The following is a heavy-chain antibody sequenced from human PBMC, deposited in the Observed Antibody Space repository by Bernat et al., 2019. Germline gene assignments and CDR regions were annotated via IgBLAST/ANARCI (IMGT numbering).Heavy chain of an antibody. CDR1: ANTLTSHY. Sequence: QVQLVQSGAEVKKPGASVRVSCKASANTLTSHYMHWVRQAPGQGLEWMGTVHPSSDRTTYAHNFQSRVTMTKDTSTSTVYMELSSLRYEDTAEYFCARERAAAGSSFDYWGQGTLVTVSS. J-gene: IGHJ4*02. CDR2: VHPSSDRT. V-gene: IGHV1-46*01. CDR3: ARERAAAGSSFDY. D-gene: IGHD6-13*01.